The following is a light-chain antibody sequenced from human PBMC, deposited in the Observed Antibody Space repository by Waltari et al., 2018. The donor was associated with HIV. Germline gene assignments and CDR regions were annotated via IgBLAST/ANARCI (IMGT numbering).Light chain of an antibody. CDR1: NIGSKS. Sequence: SSVLNHSPSVSVAPGQTARITCGGNNIGSKSVHWYQQKPGQAPVLVVYDDRDRPSGIPERFSGSNSGNTATLTISRVEAEDEADYYCQVWDSSSDVVFGGGTKLTVL. CDR2: DDR. J-gene: IGLJ2*01. V-gene: IGLV3-21*02. CDR3: QVWDSSSDVV.